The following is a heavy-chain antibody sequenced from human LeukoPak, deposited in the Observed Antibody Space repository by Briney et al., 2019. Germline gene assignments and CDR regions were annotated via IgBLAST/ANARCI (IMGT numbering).Heavy chain of an antibody. Sequence: KLSQTLSLTCAISGDSVSSNSAAWSWIRQSPSRGLEWLGRTYYRSKWYNDYALSVKSRITINPDTSKNQFSLQLISVTPEDTAVYYCARGREEWLRLKGNYFDYWGQGTLVAVSS. D-gene: IGHD5-12*01. V-gene: IGHV6-1*01. CDR3: ARGREEWLRLKGNYFDY. CDR2: TYYRSKWYN. CDR1: GDSVSSNSAA. J-gene: IGHJ4*02.